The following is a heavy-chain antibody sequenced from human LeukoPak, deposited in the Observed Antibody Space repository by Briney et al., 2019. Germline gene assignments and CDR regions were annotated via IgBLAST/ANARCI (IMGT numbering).Heavy chain of an antibody. V-gene: IGHV1-18*01. CDR2: ISAYNGNT. CDR3: ARVGSLGVVVIGAAFDI. CDR1: GYTFTSYG. Sequence: GASVKVSCKASGYTFTSYGISWVRQAPGQGLEWMGWISAYNGNTNYAQKLQGRVTITTDTSTSTAYMELRSLRSDDTAVYYCARVGSLGVVVIGAAFDIWGQGTMVTVSS. D-gene: IGHD2-21*01. J-gene: IGHJ3*02.